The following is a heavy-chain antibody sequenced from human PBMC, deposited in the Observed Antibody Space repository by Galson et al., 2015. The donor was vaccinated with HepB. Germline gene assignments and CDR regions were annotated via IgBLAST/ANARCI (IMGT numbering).Heavy chain of an antibody. J-gene: IGHJ6*01. CDR2: ISSSSSYI. CDR3: ARDEGSGWHYYYYGMDV. CDR1: GFTFSTYT. Sequence: SLRLSCAASGFTFSTYTMHRVRQAPGKGLEWVSSISSSSSYIYYADSVKGRFTISRDNAKNSLYLQMNSLRAEDTAVYYCARDEGSGWHYYYYGMDVWGQGTTVTVSS. D-gene: IGHD6-19*01. V-gene: IGHV3-21*01.